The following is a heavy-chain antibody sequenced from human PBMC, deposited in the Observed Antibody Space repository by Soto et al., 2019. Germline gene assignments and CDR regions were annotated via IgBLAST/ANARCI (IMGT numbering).Heavy chain of an antibody. CDR3: ARHPSVPAAISYYYGIDV. J-gene: IGHJ6*02. D-gene: IGHD2-2*01. V-gene: IGHV5-10-1*01. CDR2: IDPSDSYT. CDR1: GYSFTSYW. Sequence: PGESLKISCKGSGYSFTSYWISWVRQMPGKGLEWMGRIDPSDSYTNYSPSFQGHVTISADKSISTAYLQWSSLKASDTAMYYCARHPSVPAAISYYYGIDVWGQGPTVTVCS.